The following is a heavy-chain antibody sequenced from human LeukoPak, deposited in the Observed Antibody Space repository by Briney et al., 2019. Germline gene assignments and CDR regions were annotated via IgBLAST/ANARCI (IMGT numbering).Heavy chain of an antibody. CDR3: AREGRGSSWYGGSFFDY. CDR1: GGSISSGSYY. J-gene: IGHJ4*02. CDR2: IYTSGST. D-gene: IGHD6-13*01. Sequence: SQTLSLTCTVSGGSISSGSYYWSWIRQPAGKGLEWIGRIYTSGSTNYNPSLKSRVTISVDTPKNQFSLKLSSVTAADTAVYYCAREGRGSSWYGGSFFDYWGQGTLVTVSS. V-gene: IGHV4-61*02.